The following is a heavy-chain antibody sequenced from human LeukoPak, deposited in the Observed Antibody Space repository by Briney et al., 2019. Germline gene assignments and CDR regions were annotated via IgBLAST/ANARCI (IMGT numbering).Heavy chain of an antibody. CDR2: TYYSGST. V-gene: IGHV4-59*01. CDR1: GGSMRSYY. D-gene: IGHD3-9*01. CDR3: ARVLHDILDAFDI. J-gene: IGHJ3*02. Sequence: SETLSLTCTVSGGSMRSYYWSWIRQPPGKGLEWIGYTYYSGSTNYNPSLKSRVTISVDTSKNQFSLKLSSVTAADTAVYYCARVLHDILDAFDIWGQGTMVTVSS.